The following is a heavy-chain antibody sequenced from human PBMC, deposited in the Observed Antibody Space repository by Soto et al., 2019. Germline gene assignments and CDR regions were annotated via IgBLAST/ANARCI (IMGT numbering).Heavy chain of an antibody. CDR3: ARGQFHHVSNYYYALDV. CDR2: FIPMFNRP. J-gene: IGHJ6*02. CDR1: GGTFSSYA. Sequence: QVQLVQSGAEVKKPGSSVKVSCKASGGTFSSYAISWVRQAPGQGLEWMGGFIPMFNRPHSARKFQGRVTITADESTSTASMDLSSLRSEDTDVYYCARGQFHHVSNYYYALDVWGQGTTVTVSS. V-gene: IGHV1-69*01.